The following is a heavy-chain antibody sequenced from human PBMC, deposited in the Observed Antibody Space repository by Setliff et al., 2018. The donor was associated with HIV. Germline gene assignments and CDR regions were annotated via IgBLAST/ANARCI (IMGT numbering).Heavy chain of an antibody. J-gene: IGHJ5*02. Sequence: SETLSLTCTVSGGLISSHIYQWGWIRQPPGKGLEWIGSIYYSGTTYYNPSLKSRLTISIDTSMNQFSLRLNALTAADAAVYYCARLGGNWGYWFDPWSQGTLVTVSS. CDR1: GGLISSHIYQ. V-gene: IGHV4-39*01. CDR3: ARLGGNWGYWFDP. CDR2: IYYSGTT. D-gene: IGHD7-27*01.